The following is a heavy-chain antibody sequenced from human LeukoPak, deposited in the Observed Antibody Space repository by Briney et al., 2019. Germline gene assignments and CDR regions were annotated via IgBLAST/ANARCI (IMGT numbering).Heavy chain of an antibody. D-gene: IGHD2-2*01. CDR1: GGTFSSYA. J-gene: IGHJ5*02. Sequence: ASVKVSCKASGGTFSSYAISWVRQAPGQGLEWMGGIIPIFGTANYAQKFQGRVTITADESTSTAYMELSSLRSEDTAVYYCASVVPHNNWFDPWGQGTLVTVSS. CDR2: IIPIFGTA. CDR3: ASVVPHNNWFDP. V-gene: IGHV1-69*13.